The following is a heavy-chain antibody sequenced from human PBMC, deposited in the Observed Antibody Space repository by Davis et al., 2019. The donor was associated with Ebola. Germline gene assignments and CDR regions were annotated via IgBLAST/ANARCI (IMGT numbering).Heavy chain of an antibody. D-gene: IGHD2-2*01. CDR2: INPDGSFT. Sequence: GESLKISCAASGFKFDDFSMTWVRQAPGKGLVWVSRINPDGSFTDYADSVKGRFSISRDSTSNTLYLQMNGLRAEDTAVYYCARSSYQPDYWGQGTLVTVSS. CDR1: GFKFDDFS. CDR3: ARSSYQPDY. V-gene: IGHV3-74*01. J-gene: IGHJ4*02.